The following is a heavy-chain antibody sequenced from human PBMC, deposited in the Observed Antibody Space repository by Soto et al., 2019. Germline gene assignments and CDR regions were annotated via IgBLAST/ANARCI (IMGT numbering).Heavy chain of an antibody. D-gene: IGHD5-18*01. V-gene: IGHV3-21*01. Sequence: EVQLVESGGGLVKPGGSLRLSCAASGFTFSSYSMNWVRQAPGKGLEWVSSISSSSSYIYYADSVKGRFTISRDNAKNSLDLQMNSLRAEDTAVYYCERDRRRLGYSYGYAFDYWGQGTLVTVSS. J-gene: IGHJ4*02. CDR2: ISSSSSYI. CDR1: GFTFSSYS. CDR3: ERDRRRLGYSYGYAFDY.